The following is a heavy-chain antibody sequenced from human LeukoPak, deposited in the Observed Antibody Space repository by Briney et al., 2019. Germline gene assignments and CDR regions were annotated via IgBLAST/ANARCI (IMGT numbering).Heavy chain of an antibody. V-gene: IGHV3-23*01. Sequence: GGSLRLSCEASGFTFGNYAMNWVRQAAGKGLEWVSTISGTGSSTYYADSAKGRFTISRDNSKDTLFLQLNSLTAADTAMYFCAKASVAIPQYCNSWGQGTLVTVSS. CDR1: GFTFGNYA. CDR2: ISGTGSST. D-gene: IGHD2-2*02. CDR3: AKASVAIPQYCNS. J-gene: IGHJ5*02.